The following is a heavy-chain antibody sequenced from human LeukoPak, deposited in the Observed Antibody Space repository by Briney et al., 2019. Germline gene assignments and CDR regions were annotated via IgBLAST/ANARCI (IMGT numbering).Heavy chain of an antibody. CDR3: ATYGSGSNYTTAFDY. CDR1: GFTFSGYA. Sequence: PGGSLRLSCAASGFTFSGYAMSWVRQAPGEGLEWVSGITSSGGTTYYADSVKGRLTISRDNSKSTLYLEMNSLKAEDTAVYYCATYGSGSNYTTAFDYWGQGTLVTVSS. J-gene: IGHJ4*02. CDR2: ITSSGGTT. V-gene: IGHV3-23*01. D-gene: IGHD3-10*01.